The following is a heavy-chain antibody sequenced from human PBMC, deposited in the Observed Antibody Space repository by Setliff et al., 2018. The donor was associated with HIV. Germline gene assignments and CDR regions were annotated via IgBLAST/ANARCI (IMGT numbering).Heavy chain of an antibody. CDR1: GFTFSSYS. CDR3: ARDFNYYYYYGMDV. Sequence: GGSLRLSCAASGFTFSSYSMNWVRQAPGKGLEWVSSISSSSSYIYYADSVKGRFTISRDNAKNSLYLQMNSLRAEDTAVYYCARDFNYYYYYGMDVWGQGTTVTVSS. J-gene: IGHJ6*02. V-gene: IGHV3-21*01. CDR2: ISSSSSYI.